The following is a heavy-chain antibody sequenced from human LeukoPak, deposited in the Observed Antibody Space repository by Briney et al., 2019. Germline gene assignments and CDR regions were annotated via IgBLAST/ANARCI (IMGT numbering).Heavy chain of an antibody. CDR2: IYYSGRT. CDR3: ARMFRSSWYINWFDP. CDR1: GFTFRNYG. J-gene: IGHJ5*02. D-gene: IGHD6-13*01. Sequence: GSLRLSCAASGFTFRNYGMSWVRQPPGKGLEWIGSIYYSGRTHYNPSLKSRVTISVDTSKNQFSLKLNFVTAADTAMYYCARMFRSSWYINWFDPWGQGTLVTVSS. V-gene: IGHV4-38-2*01.